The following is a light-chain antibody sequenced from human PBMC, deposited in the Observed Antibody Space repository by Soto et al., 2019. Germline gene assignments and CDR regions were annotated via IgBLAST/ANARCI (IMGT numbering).Light chain of an antibody. Sequence: SVLTQPPYASGAPGESVTISCTGTSSDVGGYDYVSWYQHHPGKAPKLMIYEVTKRPSGVPDRFSGSKSGNTASLTVSGLQAEDEADYYCSSYAGSNTYVFGTGTKVTVL. CDR3: SSYAGSNTYV. V-gene: IGLV2-8*01. CDR2: EVT. J-gene: IGLJ1*01. CDR1: SSDVGGYDY.